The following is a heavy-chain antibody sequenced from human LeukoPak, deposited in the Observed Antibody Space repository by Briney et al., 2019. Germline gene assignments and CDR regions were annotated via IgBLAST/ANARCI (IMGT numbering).Heavy chain of an antibody. V-gene: IGHV4-30-2*01. CDR3: ARVDWNYFDY. J-gene: IGHJ4*02. CDR1: GGSISSGGYS. D-gene: IGHD1-1*01. CDR2: IYHSGST. Sequence: PSQTLSLTCAVSGGSISSGGYSWSWIRQPPGTGLEWIGYIYHSGSTYYNPSLKSRVTISVDRSKNQFSLKLSSVTAADTAVCYCARVDWNYFDYWGQGTLVTVSS.